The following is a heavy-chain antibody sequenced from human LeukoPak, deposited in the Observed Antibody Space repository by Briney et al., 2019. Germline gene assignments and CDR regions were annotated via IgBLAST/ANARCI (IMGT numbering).Heavy chain of an antibody. CDR1: GFSFRSHG. V-gene: IGHV3-7*01. D-gene: IGHD6-19*01. Sequence: GGSLRLSCAASGFSFRSHGMNWVRQAPGKGLEWVANIKQDGSEKYYVDSVKGRFTISRDNAKNSLYLQMNSLRAEDTAVYYCARGYSSGWYFSGYFQHWGQGTLVTVSS. J-gene: IGHJ1*01. CDR2: IKQDGSEK. CDR3: ARGYSSGWYFSGYFQH.